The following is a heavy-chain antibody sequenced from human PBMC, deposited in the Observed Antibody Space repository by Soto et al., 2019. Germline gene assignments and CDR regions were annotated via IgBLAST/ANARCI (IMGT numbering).Heavy chain of an antibody. V-gene: IGHV4-59*01. Sequence: PSETLSLTCSVSGGSISGYYWIWIRQPPGKGLEWIGYIYYSGSTNYNPSLKSRVTISVDTSKNQFSLKLSSVTAADTAVYYCATRATYYDFWSGFGSREKYYYYGMDVWGQGTTVTVSS. D-gene: IGHD3-3*01. CDR2: IYYSGST. J-gene: IGHJ6*02. CDR3: ATRATYYDFWSGFGSREKYYYYGMDV. CDR1: GGSISGYY.